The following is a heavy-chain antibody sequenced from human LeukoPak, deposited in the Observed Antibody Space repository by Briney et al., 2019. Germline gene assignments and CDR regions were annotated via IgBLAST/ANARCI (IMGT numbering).Heavy chain of an antibody. V-gene: IGHV3-33*03. CDR3: AAETSAWSAFDI. CDR1: GFTFSSYG. Sequence: GGSLRLSCAASGFTFSSYGMHWVRQAPGKGLEWVAAIWYDGGNKYYADSVKGRFTISRDNAKNTLCLQMNSLRAEDTAVYYCAAETSAWSAFDIWGQGTMVTVSA. CDR2: IWYDGGNK. D-gene: IGHD6-19*01. J-gene: IGHJ3*02.